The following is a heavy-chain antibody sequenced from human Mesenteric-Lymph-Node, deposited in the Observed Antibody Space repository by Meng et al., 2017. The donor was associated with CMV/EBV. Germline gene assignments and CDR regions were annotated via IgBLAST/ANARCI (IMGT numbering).Heavy chain of an antibody. CDR1: GYSFPSYW. CDR2: IYPGDSDT. V-gene: IGHV5-51*01. J-gene: IGHJ4*02. D-gene: IGHD6-13*01. CDR3: ARFRAAAGDY. Sequence: SCQASGYSFPSYWIGWVRLLPGRGLEWLGIIYPGDSDTRYSPSFQGQVTISADKSISTAYLQWFSLKASDTAVYYCARFRAAAGDYWGQGTLVTVSS.